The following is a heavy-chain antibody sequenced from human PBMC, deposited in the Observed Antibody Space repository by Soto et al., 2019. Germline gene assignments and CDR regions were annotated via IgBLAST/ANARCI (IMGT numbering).Heavy chain of an antibody. J-gene: IGHJ6*02. D-gene: IGHD3-22*01. CDR1: GGTFTNYA. CDR2: IIPSLGTT. Sequence: QDQLVQSAAEVKKPGSSVKVSCKASGGTFTNYAISWVRQAPGQGLEWMGEIIPSLGTTHFAQKFLGRVTITADESTRTVYMELSSLRSEDTAVYFCARVEAGAYYQVYYGMDVLGQGTTVTVSS. V-gene: IGHV1-69*12. CDR3: ARVEAGAYYQVYYGMDV.